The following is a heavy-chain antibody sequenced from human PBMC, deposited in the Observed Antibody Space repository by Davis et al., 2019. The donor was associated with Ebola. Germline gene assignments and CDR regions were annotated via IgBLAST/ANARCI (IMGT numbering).Heavy chain of an antibody. V-gene: IGHV3-73*01. CDR1: GFTFSGSA. CDR2: IRSKANSYAT. CDR3: TRVVVEAWD. J-gene: IGHJ4*02. D-gene: IGHD3-22*01. Sequence: GESLKISCAASGFTFSGSAMHWVRQASGKGLEWVGRIRSKANSYATAYAASVKGRFTISRDDSKNTAYLQMNSLKTEDTAVYYCTRVVVEAWDWGQGTLVTVSS.